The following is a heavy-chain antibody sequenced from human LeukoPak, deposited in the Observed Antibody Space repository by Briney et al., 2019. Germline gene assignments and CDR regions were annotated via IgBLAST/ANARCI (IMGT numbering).Heavy chain of an antibody. V-gene: IGHV1-46*01. CDR3: ARGGPYDFASDYGMDV. J-gene: IGHJ6*02. Sequence: ASVKVSYKASGYTFTSYYMHWVRQAPGQGLEWMGIINPSGGSTSYAQKFQGRVTMTRDTSTSTVYMELTSLRSEDTAVYYCARGGPYDFASDYGMDVWGQGTTVTVSS. CDR1: GYTFTSYY. D-gene: IGHD3-3*01. CDR2: INPSGGST.